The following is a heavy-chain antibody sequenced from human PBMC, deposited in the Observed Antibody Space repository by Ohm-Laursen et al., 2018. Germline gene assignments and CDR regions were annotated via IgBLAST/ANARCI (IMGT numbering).Heavy chain of an antibody. CDR1: GFTFSHHW. V-gene: IGHV3-74*01. D-gene: IGHD7-27*01. J-gene: IGHJ4*02. CDR3: ARGGDGAVDY. Sequence: SLRLSCAASGFTFSHHWMHWVRQVPGKGLVWVSFINNDGSHTAYADSVKGRFTISRNNAKNTVILQMDSLRGEDTAVYYCARGGDGAVDYWGRGTLVTVSS. CDR2: INNDGSHT.